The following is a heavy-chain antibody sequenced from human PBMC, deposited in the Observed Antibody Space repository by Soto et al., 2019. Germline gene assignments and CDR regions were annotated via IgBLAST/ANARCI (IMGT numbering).Heavy chain of an antibody. CDR2: IKQDGGEE. CDR3: ATSSYTGYIFDF. CDR1: GFTFTSYW. V-gene: IGHV3-7*01. J-gene: IGHJ4*02. Sequence: ESGGGLVQPGGSLRLSCAASGFTFTSYWMSWVRQAPGKGLEWVASIKQDGGEEYYVDSVKGRFTISRDNAKNSLYLQMNSLRAEDTAVYYCATSSYTGYIFDFWGKGTLVTVSS. D-gene: IGHD3-9*01.